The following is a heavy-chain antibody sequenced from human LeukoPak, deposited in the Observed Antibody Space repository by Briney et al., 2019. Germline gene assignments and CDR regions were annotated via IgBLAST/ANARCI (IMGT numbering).Heavy chain of an antibody. CDR1: GYTFTGYY. J-gene: IGHJ4*02. CDR3: AREFSRHFDY. Sequence: ASVKVSCKASGYTFTGYYMHWVRQAPGQGLEWRGWINPNSVGTNYAQKFQGRVTMTRDTSLSPAYMELSRLRSDDTAMYYCAREFSRHFDYWGQGALVTVSS. CDR2: INPNSVGT. V-gene: IGHV1-2*02.